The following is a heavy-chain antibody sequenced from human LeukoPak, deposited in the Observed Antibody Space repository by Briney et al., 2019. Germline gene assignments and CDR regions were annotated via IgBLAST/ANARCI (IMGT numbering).Heavy chain of an antibody. CDR1: GGSISSGSYY. Sequence: SETLSLTCTVSGGSISSGSYYWSWIRQPAGKGLEWIGRIYTSGGTNYNPSLKSRITISVDTSKNQFSLKLSSVTAADTAVYYCAREDYDSSGYYYFRYYFDYWGQGTLVTVSS. CDR3: AREDYDSSGYYYFRYYFDY. J-gene: IGHJ4*02. CDR2: IYTSGGT. V-gene: IGHV4-61*02. D-gene: IGHD3-22*01.